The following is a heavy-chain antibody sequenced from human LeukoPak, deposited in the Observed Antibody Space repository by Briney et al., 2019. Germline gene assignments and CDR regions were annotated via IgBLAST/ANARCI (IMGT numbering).Heavy chain of an antibody. Sequence: PGGSLRLSCAASGFTFSSYSMNWVRQAPGKGLEWVSSISSSSSHIYYADSVKGRFTISRDNAKNSLYLQMNSLRAEDTAVYYCARGSVVGATLYYMDVWGKGTTVTVSS. CDR3: ARGSVVGATLYYMDV. V-gene: IGHV3-21*01. J-gene: IGHJ6*03. CDR1: GFTFSSYS. D-gene: IGHD1-26*01. CDR2: ISSSSSHI.